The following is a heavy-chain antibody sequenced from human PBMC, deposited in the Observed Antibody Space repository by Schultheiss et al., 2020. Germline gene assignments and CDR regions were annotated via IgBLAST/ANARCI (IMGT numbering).Heavy chain of an antibody. D-gene: IGHD3-10*01. CDR1: GFTFDDYT. V-gene: IGHV3-43*01. J-gene: IGHJ4*02. CDR2: ITWDGGNI. Sequence: GGSLRLSCAASGFTFDDYTMHWVRQAPGKGLEWVSLITWDGGNIYYADSVKGRFTISRDNIENSLYLQMNSLRTEDTALYYCVKGFYYGSGTYYNVPGPMDYWGQGTLVTVSS. CDR3: VKGFYYGSGTYYNVPGPMDY.